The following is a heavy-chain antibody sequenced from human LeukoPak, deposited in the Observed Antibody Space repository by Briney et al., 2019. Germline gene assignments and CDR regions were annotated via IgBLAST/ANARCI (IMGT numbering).Heavy chain of an antibody. D-gene: IGHD2-21*01. CDR3: ARDKYSGDMDV. CDR1: GGSISNYY. V-gene: IGHV4-59*01. Sequence: SETLSLTCTVSGGSISNYYWNWIRQPPGKGLEWIGYIYYSGSTNYNASLKSRVIISADTSKNQFSLKLTSVTAADTAIYYCARDKYSGDMDVRGKGTTVTVSS. CDR2: IYYSGST. J-gene: IGHJ6*03.